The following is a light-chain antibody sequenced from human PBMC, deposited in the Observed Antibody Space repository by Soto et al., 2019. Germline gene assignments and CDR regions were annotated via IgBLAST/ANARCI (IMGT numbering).Light chain of an antibody. Sequence: DFQMTQSPSSLSASVGDRVTITCRASQGIANYLAWYQQKPGRAPKLVIYAASTLQSGVPSRFSGSGSGTDFTHTISSLQAEDVATYYCQRYDNVPLAFGQGTKLEIK. CDR2: AAS. J-gene: IGKJ2*01. V-gene: IGKV1-27*01. CDR1: QGIANY. CDR3: QRYDNVPLA.